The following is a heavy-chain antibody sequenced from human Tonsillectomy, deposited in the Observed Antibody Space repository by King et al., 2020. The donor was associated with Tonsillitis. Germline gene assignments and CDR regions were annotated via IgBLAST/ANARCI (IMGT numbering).Heavy chain of an antibody. CDR1: GFTFSSYE. CDR2: ISSSGSTM. D-gene: IGHD1-1*01. CDR3: ARELVQLDLYYYYYYMDV. Sequence: VQLVESGGGLVQPGGSLRLSCAASGFTFSSYEMNWVRQAPGKGLEWVSYISSSGSTMYYADSVKGRFTISRDNAKNSLYLQMNSLRAEDTAVYYCARELVQLDLYYYYYYMDVWGKGTTVTVSS. V-gene: IGHV3-48*03. J-gene: IGHJ6*03.